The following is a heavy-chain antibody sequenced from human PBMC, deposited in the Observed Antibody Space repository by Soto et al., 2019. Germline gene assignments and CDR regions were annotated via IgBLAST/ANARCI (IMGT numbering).Heavy chain of an antibody. V-gene: IGHV1-69*06. CDR3: ARGLECRGYCLDKPTWFGP. Sequence: ASVKVSCKASGGTFSTYTFSWVRQAPGQGLEWMGRIIPIFGTPYYAQKFQGRVTITADKSTSTVYMELSSLGSDDTVVYFCARGLECRGYCLDKPTWFGPWGQGTLVTVSS. D-gene: IGHD2-15*01. CDR1: GGTFSTYT. J-gene: IGHJ5*02. CDR2: IIPIFGTP.